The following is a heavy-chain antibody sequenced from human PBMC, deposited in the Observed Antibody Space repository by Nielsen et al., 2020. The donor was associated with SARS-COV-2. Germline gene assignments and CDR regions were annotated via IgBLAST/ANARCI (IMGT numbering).Heavy chain of an antibody. CDR1: GFTFSSYS. Sequence: GGSLRLSCAASGFTFSSYSMNWVRQAPGKGLEWVSSISSSSSYIYYADSVKGRFTISRDNAKNSLYLQMNSLRAEDTAVYYCARDAYSSGWYYYYYMDVWGKGTTVTVSS. J-gene: IGHJ6*03. D-gene: IGHD6-19*01. V-gene: IGHV3-21*01. CDR3: ARDAYSSGWYYYYYMDV. CDR2: ISSSSSYI.